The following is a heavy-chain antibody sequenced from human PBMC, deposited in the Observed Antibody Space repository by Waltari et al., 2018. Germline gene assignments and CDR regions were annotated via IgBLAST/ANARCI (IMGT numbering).Heavy chain of an antibody. CDR1: GGSLRGYH. Sequence: QVQLQQWGAGLLKPSATLSPTCDVSGGSLRGYHWTWIRQPPGKGLEWIGEINDSGRTTYNPSLESRVTVSIDTANNQFSLRVRSVTAADTAVYYCARVFGYYYYMDVWGKGTTVTISS. CDR2: INDSGRT. CDR3: ARVFGYYYYMDV. D-gene: IGHD3-3*01. V-gene: IGHV4-34*02. J-gene: IGHJ6*03.